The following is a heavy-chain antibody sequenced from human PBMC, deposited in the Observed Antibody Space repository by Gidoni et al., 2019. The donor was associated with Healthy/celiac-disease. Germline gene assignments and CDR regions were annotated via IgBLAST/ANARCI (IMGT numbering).Heavy chain of an antibody. V-gene: IGHV4-59*01. CDR1: GGSISSYY. Sequence: QVQLQESGPGLVKPSETLSLTCTVSGGSISSYYWSWIRQPPGKGLEWIGYIYYSGSTNYNPSLKSRVTISVDTSKNQFSLKLSSVTAADTAVYYCARVRSGYCSSTSCFVDHDAFDIWGQGTMVTVSS. CDR2: IYYSGST. CDR3: ARVRSGYCSSTSCFVDHDAFDI. D-gene: IGHD2-2*01. J-gene: IGHJ3*02.